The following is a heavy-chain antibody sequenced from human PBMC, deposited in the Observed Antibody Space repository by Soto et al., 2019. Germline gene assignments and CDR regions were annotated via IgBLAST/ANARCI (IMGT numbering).Heavy chain of an antibody. V-gene: IGHV1-3*01. CDR1: GYTFTSYA. CDR3: ARELWRIAVAGPTPFSFDY. D-gene: IGHD6-19*01. Sequence: ASVKVSCKASGYTFTSYAMHWVRQAPGQRLEWMGWINAGNGNTKYSQKFQGRVTITRDTSASTAYMELSSLRSEDTAVYYCARELWRIAVAGPTPFSFDYWGQGTLVTVSS. J-gene: IGHJ4*02. CDR2: INAGNGNT.